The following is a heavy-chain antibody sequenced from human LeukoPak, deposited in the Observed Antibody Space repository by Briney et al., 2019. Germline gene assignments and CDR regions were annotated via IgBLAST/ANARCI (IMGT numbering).Heavy chain of an antibody. Sequence: PGGSLRLSCAASGSFSSYVMTWVRQAPGRGLEWGSTLSASGGSTYYADSVKGRFTISRDNSKNTFYLQMSSLRAEDTAVYFCAKDLILVLPAAYDYWGQGTLVTVSS. CDR3: AKDLILVLPAAYDY. J-gene: IGHJ4*02. V-gene: IGHV3-23*01. D-gene: IGHD2-2*01. CDR2: LSASGGST. CDR1: GSFSSYV.